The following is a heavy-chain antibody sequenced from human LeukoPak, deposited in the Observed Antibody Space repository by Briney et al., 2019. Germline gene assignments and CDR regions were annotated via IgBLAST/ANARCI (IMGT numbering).Heavy chain of an antibody. CDR2: ISAYNGNT. CDR3: ARDRPGALLWFGESFSY. CDR1: GYTFTSYG. Sequence: GASVKVSCKASGYTFTSYGISWVRQAPGQGLEWMGWISAYNGNTNYAQKLQGRVTMTTDTSTSTAYMELRSLRSDDTAVYYCARDRPGALLWFGESFSYWGQETLVTVSS. J-gene: IGHJ4*02. V-gene: IGHV1-18*01. D-gene: IGHD3-10*01.